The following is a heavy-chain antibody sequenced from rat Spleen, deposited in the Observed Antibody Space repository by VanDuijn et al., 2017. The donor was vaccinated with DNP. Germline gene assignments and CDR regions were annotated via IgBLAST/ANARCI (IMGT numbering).Heavy chain of an antibody. CDR3: ARWPGYNPPYAMDV. J-gene: IGHJ4*01. Sequence: EVQLQESGPGLVKPSQSLSLTCSVTGYSITSNYWGWIRKFPGNKMEWIGHISYSGSSGYNPSLKSRISITRDTSKNQFFLQVNAVTTEDTATYHCARWPGYNPPYAMDVWGQGTSVTVSS. D-gene: IGHD1-4*01. V-gene: IGHV3-1*01. CDR2: ISYSGSS. CDR1: GYSITSNY.